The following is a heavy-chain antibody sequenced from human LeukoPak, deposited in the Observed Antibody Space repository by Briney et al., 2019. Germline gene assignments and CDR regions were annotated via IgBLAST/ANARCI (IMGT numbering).Heavy chain of an antibody. D-gene: IGHD3-9*01. CDR2: IYYSGST. CDR3: ARDLKSYFDY. J-gene: IGHJ4*02. CDR1: GGSVSSGSYY. Sequence: SETLSLTCTVSGGSVSSGSYYWRWIRQPPGKGLEWIGYIYYSGSTDYNPSLKSRVTISVDTSKNQFSLKLSSVTAADTAVYYCARDLKSYFDYWGQGTLVTVSS. V-gene: IGHV4-61*01.